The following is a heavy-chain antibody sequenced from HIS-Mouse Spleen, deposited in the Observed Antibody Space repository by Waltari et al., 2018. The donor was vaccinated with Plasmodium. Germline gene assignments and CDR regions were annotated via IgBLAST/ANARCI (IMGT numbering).Heavy chain of an antibody. V-gene: IGHV3-7*01. CDR3: ASSWYWYFDL. D-gene: IGHD6-13*01. CDR1: VFTFSIYW. J-gene: IGHJ2*01. CDR2: IKQDGSEK. Sequence: EVQLVESGGGLVQPGGSLRLSGAASVFTFSIYWMSWVGQAPGKGLEWVANIKQDGSEKYYVDSVKGRFTISRDNAKNSLYLQMNSLRAEDTAVYYCASSWYWYFDLWGRGTLVTVSS.